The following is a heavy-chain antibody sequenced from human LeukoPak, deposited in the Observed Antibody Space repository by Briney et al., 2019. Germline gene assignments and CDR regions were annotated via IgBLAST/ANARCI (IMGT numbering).Heavy chain of an antibody. D-gene: IGHD5-12*01. Sequence: GGSLRLSCAASGFTFSSYSMNWVRQAPGKGLEWVSSISSSSSYIYYADSVKGRFTISRDNAKNSLYLRMNSLRAEDTAVYYCARPLPGPQADIVATDNAYDYWGQGTLVTVSS. CDR3: ARPLPGPQADIVATDNAYDY. CDR2: ISSSSSYI. V-gene: IGHV3-21*01. CDR1: GFTFSSYS. J-gene: IGHJ4*02.